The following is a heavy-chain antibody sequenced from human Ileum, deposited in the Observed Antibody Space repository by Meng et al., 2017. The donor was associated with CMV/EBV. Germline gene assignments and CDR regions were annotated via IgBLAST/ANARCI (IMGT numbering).Heavy chain of an antibody. V-gene: IGHV1-2*02. J-gene: IGHJ4*02. Sequence: VQLCRAGDVVQKPGASIKVSCSAVGYALPDFFLHWVRQAPGQGLEWMGWINSMNGDTNYAQKFQGRVTMTSDTSINTAYMELSSLTSDDTAVYFCTRDRTGCNFDYWGQGALVTVSS. CDR2: INSMNGDT. CDR3: TRDRTGCNFDY. CDR1: GYALPDFF. D-gene: IGHD7-27*01.